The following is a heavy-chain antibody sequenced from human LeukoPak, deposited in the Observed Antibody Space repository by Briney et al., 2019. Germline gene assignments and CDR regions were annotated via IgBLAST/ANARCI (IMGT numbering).Heavy chain of an antibody. Sequence: QPGESLRLSCAASGFIFKKYWMNWVRQVPGKGLECLANIKEDGSETYYADSVKGRFTISRDNSKNTLYLQMNSLRAEDTAVYYCANEVAGPFLYWDQGTLVTVSS. CDR3: ANEVAGPFLY. CDR2: IKEDGSET. J-gene: IGHJ4*02. CDR1: GFIFKKYW. V-gene: IGHV3-7*03. D-gene: IGHD6-19*01.